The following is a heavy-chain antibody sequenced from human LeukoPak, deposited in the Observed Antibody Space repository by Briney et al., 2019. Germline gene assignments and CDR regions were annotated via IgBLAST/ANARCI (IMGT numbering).Heavy chain of an antibody. V-gene: IGHV3-21*01. D-gene: IGHD4-11*01. CDR1: GFSTSNFP. Sequence: PGGSLRLSCAASGFSTSNFPMNSVRHAPGKGLERVASTSSRSGYSYYAESVQGGFTISRDDSQNSVYLEMHSLRVGDTADDYCTTAGGDGGWTTHFDSWGPGSQVIVSS. CDR3: TTAGGDGGWTTHFDS. CDR2: TSSRSGYS. J-gene: IGHJ4*02.